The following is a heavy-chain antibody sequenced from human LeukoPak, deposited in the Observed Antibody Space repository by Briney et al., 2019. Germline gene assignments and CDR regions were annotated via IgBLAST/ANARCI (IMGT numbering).Heavy chain of an antibody. CDR1: GGSFSGYY. CDR3: AGNSGYCSGGSCYSGLDY. CDR2: INHSGGT. J-gene: IGHJ4*02. Sequence: SETLSLTCAVYGGSFSGYYWSWVRQPPVKGLEWIGEINHSGGTNYNPSLKSRVTISVDTSKNQFSLKLSSVTAADTAVYYCAGNSGYCSGGSCYSGLDYWGQGTLVTVSS. D-gene: IGHD2-15*01. V-gene: IGHV4-34*01.